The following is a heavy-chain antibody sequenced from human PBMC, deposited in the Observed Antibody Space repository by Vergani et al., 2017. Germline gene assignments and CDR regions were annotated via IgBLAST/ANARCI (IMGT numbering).Heavy chain of an antibody. CDR1: GGTFSSYA. Sequence: QVQLVQSGAEVKKPGSWVKVSCKASGGTFSSYAISWVRQAPGQGLEWMGGIIPIFGTANYAQKFQGRVTITADESTSTAYMELSSLRSEDTAVYYCAKDRGWLRFYYYYYMDVWGKGTTVTVSS. D-gene: IGHD5-12*01. J-gene: IGHJ6*03. V-gene: IGHV1-69*01. CDR3: AKDRGWLRFYYYYYMDV. CDR2: IIPIFGTA.